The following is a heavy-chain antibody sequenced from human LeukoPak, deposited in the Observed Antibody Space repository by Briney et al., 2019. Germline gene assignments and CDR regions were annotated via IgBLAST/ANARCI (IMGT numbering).Heavy chain of an antibody. D-gene: IGHD3-10*01. Sequence: GESLKISCKGSGYSFTSYWIGWVRQMPGKGLEGMGIIYPGDSDTRYSPSFQGQVTTSADKSISTAYLQWSSLKASDTAMYYCARRFTYYYGSGNGAFDIWGQGTMVTVSS. CDR2: IYPGDSDT. CDR3: ARRFTYYYGSGNGAFDI. J-gene: IGHJ3*02. CDR1: GYSFTSYW. V-gene: IGHV5-51*01.